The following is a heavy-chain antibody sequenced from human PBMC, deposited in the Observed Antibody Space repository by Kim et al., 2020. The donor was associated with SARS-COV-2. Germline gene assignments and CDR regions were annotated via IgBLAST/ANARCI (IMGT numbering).Heavy chain of an antibody. CDR2: IYYSGST. D-gene: IGHD2-2*01. CDR1: GGSVSSGSYY. CDR3: ARDRAYCSSTSCRLPPYYYYGMDV. Sequence: SETLSLTCTVSGGSVSSGSYYWSWIRQPPGKGLEWIGYIYYSGSTNYNPSLKSRVTISVDTSKNQFSLKLSSVTAADTAVYYCARDRAYCSSTSCRLPPYYYYGMDVWGQGTTVTVSS. J-gene: IGHJ6*02. V-gene: IGHV4-61*01.